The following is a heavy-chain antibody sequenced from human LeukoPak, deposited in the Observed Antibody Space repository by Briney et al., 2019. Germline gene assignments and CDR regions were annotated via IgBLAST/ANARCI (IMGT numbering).Heavy chain of an antibody. CDR2: FDPEDGET. D-gene: IGHD3-22*01. CDR1: GYTLTELS. J-gene: IGHJ4*02. Sequence: ASVKVSCKVSGYTLTELSMHWVRQAPGKGLEWMGGFDPEDGETIYAQKFQGRVTMTEGTSTDTAYMELSSLRSEDTAVYYCATIDGHYDSSGYWGQGTLVIVSS. V-gene: IGHV1-24*01. CDR3: ATIDGHYDSSGY.